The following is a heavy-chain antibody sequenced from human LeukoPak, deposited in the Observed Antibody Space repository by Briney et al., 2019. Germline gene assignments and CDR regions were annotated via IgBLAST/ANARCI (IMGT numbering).Heavy chain of an antibody. CDR1: GGSFSGYY. CDR2: IYGSGGT. J-gene: IGHJ4*02. D-gene: IGHD3-10*01. CDR3: ARVQYGSGGFDY. Sequence: SETLFLTCAAYGGSFSGYYWSWIRQPAGKGLEWVVRIYGSGGTNYNPSLKSRVTMSVDTSKNQFSLKLSSVTAADTAVYYCARVQYGSGGFDYWGQGTLVTVSS. V-gene: IGHV4-59*10.